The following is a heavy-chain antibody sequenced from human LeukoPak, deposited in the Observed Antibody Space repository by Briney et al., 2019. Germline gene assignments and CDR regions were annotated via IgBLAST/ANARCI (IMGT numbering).Heavy chain of an antibody. CDR3: ARDYYDAFDY. CDR2: ISSSSSYI. J-gene: IGHJ4*02. V-gene: IGHV3-21*01. CDR1: GFTFSSYT. Sequence: GRSLRLFCAASGFTFSSYTMNCVRHAPGKGLEWVSSISSSSSYIHYADSVKGRFTISRDNAKNSLYLQMNSLRAGDTAVYYCARDYYDAFDYWGQGSLVTVSS. D-gene: IGHD3-22*01.